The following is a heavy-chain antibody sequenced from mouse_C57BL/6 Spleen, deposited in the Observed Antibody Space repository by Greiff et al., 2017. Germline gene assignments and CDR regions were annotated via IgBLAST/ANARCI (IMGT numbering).Heavy chain of an antibody. CDR2: IYPGDGDT. V-gene: IGHV1-82*01. CDR3: ARRDSSGYWFAY. D-gene: IGHD3-2*02. Sequence: VQLQQSGPELVKPGASVKISCKASGYAFSSYWMNWVKQRPGKGLEWIGRIYPGDGDTNYNGKFKGKATLTADKSSSTAYMQLSSLTSEDSAVYCCARRDSSGYWFAYWGQGTLVTVSA. J-gene: IGHJ3*01. CDR1: GYAFSSYW.